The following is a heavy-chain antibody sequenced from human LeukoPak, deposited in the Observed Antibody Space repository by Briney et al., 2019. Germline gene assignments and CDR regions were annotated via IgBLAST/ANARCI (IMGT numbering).Heavy chain of an antibody. Sequence: PGGSLRLSCAASGFTFSDYYMSWIRQAPGKGLEWVPYISSSGSTIYYADSVKGRFTISRDNAKNSLYLQMNSLRAEDTAVYYCARRLFWWELQPEDYWGQGTLVTVSS. V-gene: IGHV3-11*01. CDR1: GFTFSDYY. CDR2: ISSSGSTI. J-gene: IGHJ4*02. D-gene: IGHD1-26*01. CDR3: ARRLFWWELQPEDY.